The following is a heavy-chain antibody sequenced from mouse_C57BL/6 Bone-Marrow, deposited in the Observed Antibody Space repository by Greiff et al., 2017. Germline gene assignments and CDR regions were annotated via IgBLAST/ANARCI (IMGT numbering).Heavy chain of an antibody. CDR3: ARSRYGPWYFDV. Sequence: VQLQQPGAELVKPGASVKLSCKASGYTFTSYWMHWVKQRPGQGLEWIGMIHPNSGSTTYNEKFKSKATLTVAKSSSTAYMQLSSLPSEDSAVYYCARSRYGPWYFDVWGTGTTVTVSS. J-gene: IGHJ1*03. CDR1: GYTFTSYW. CDR2: IHPNSGST. D-gene: IGHD2-10*02. V-gene: IGHV1-64*01.